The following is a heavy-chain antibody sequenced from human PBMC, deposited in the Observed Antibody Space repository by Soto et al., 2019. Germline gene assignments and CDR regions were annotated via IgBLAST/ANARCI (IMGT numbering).Heavy chain of an antibody. V-gene: IGHV4-61*01. D-gene: IGHD1-26*01. CDR2: IYYSGST. CDR1: GGSVSSGSYY. J-gene: IGHJ4*02. CDR3: ARLGIVGATTLDH. Sequence: SSETLSLTCTVSGGSVSSGSYYWSRIRQPPGKGLEWIGYIYYSGSTHYNPSLKSRVTISVDTSKNQFSLKLSSVTAADTAVYYCARLGIVGATTLDHWGQGTLVTVSS.